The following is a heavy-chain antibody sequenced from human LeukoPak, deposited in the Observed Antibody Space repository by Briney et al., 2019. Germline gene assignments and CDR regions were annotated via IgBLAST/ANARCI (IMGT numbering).Heavy chain of an antibody. Sequence: GGSLRLSCAASGFTFSSCAMSWVRQAPGKGLEWVSAISGSGGSTYYADSVKGRFTISRDNSKNTLYLQMNSLRAEDTAVYYCAKASAMIVVVSKHFDYWGQGTLVTVSS. V-gene: IGHV3-23*01. CDR1: GFTFSSCA. CDR2: ISGSGGST. CDR3: AKASAMIVVVSKHFDY. J-gene: IGHJ4*02. D-gene: IGHD3-22*01.